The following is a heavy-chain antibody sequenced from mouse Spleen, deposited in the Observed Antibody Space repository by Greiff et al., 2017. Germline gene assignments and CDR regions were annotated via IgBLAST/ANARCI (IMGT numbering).Heavy chain of an antibody. J-gene: IGHJ2*01. Sequence: EVKLVESGGGLVQPGGSRKLSRAASGFTFSSFGMHWVRQAPEKGLEWVAYISSGSSTIYYADTVKGRFTISRDNPKNTLFLQMTSLRSEDTAMYYCARSRITTVVGDYWGQGTTLTVSS. CDR3: ARSRITTVVGDY. CDR1: GFTFSSFG. V-gene: IGHV5-17*02. CDR2: ISSGSSTI. D-gene: IGHD1-1*01.